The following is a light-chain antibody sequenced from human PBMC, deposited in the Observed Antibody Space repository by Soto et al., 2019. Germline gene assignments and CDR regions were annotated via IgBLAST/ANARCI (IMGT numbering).Light chain of an antibody. CDR1: SSDVGGYNY. V-gene: IGLV2-14*01. CDR2: DVS. Sequence: QSVLTQPASVSGSPGQSITISCTGTSSDVGGYNYVSWYQQHPGKAPKLMIYDVSNRPSGASNRFSGSKSGNTASLTISGIGAEDEAEYYCSSYTSGSTRWVVFGGGTKLTVL. CDR3: SSYTSGSTRWVV. J-gene: IGLJ2*01.